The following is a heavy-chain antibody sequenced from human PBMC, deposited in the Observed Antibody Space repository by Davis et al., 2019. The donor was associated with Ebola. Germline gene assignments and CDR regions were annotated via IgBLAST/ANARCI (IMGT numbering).Heavy chain of an antibody. J-gene: IGHJ5*02. V-gene: IGHV3-49*04. CDR3: TRVKTGYCSGGSCYSGWWFDP. D-gene: IGHD2-15*01. Sequence: GGSLRLSCTASGFTFGDYAMSWVRQAPGKGLEWVGFIRSKAYGGTTEYAASVKGRFTISRDDSKSIAYLQMNSLKTEDTAVYYCTRVKTGYCSGGSCYSGWWFDPWGQGTLVTVSS. CDR2: IRSKAYGGTT. CDR1: GFTFGDYA.